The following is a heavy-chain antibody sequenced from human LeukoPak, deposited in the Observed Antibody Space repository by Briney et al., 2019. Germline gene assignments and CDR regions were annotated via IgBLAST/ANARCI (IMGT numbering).Heavy chain of an antibody. Sequence: SSVNVSCKTSGYTFTNYGISWVRPAPGRGLEWMGRVIPILGVPNYAQQFHDTVTITADTSTGTAYLELTSLRYEDTAIYYCGREEGPTLLDYWGQGALVSVSS. CDR2: VIPILGVP. V-gene: IGHV1-69*04. J-gene: IGHJ4*02. CDR3: GREEGPTLLDY. CDR1: GYTFTNYG. D-gene: IGHD2-15*01.